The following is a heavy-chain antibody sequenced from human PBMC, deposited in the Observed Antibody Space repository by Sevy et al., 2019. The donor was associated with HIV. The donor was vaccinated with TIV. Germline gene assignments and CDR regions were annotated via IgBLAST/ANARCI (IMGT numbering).Heavy chain of an antibody. J-gene: IGHJ4*02. CDR2: ISGSGVGT. V-gene: IGHV3-23*01. D-gene: IGHD4-17*01. Sequence: GGSLRLSCAASGVTFSSYAMSWVRQTPGKGLEWVSTISGSGVGTNYADSVKGRFTISRDNSKNTLYLQMNSLRAEDSAVYYCAKSTASYSGDYDYWGQGTLVTVSS. CDR1: GVTFSSYA. CDR3: AKSTASYSGDYDY.